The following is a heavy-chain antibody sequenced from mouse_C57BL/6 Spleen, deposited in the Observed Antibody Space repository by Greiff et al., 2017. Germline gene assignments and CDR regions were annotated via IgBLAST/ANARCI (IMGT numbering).Heavy chain of an antibody. Sequence: QVQLKQSGAELARPGASVKLSCKASGYTFPSYGLSWVKQRTGQGLEWIGEIYPTSGDPYYNEKFKGKATLTADKSSSTAYMEVRSLISEDAAVYFCARGYSNHYFDYWGQGTTLTVSS. CDR2: IYPTSGDP. CDR3: ARGYSNHYFDY. D-gene: IGHD2-5*01. J-gene: IGHJ2*01. CDR1: GYTFPSYG. V-gene: IGHV1-81*01.